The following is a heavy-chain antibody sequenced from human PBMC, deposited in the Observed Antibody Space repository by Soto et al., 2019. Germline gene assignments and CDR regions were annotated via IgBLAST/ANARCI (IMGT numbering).Heavy chain of an antibody. CDR3: ARDGITAARDFDD. CDR1: GCTFTGYY. V-gene: IGHV1-2*02. Sequence: XAVQVCCRSSGCTFTGYYMHLVRQAPGQGLECMGWINPNSGGTNYAQKFQGRVTMTRDTSISTAYMELSRLRSDDTAVYYCARDGITAARDFDDWGQGTLVTVSS. CDR2: INPNSGGT. D-gene: IGHD6-6*01. J-gene: IGHJ4*02.